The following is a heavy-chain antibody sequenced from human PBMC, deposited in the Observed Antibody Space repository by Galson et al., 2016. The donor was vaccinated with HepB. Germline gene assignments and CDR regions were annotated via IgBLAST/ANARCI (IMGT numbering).Heavy chain of an antibody. CDR2: IKSEVDGGTT. CDR1: GFTFYYAW. CDR3: TTRRYNNILTGYNTESFDI. D-gene: IGHD3-9*01. Sequence: SLRLSCAASGFTFYYAWMSWVRQAPGKGLEWVGRIKSEVDGGTTDYAASLKGRVTISRDDSTNSLYLQMNSLKSEDTAVYYCTTRRYNNILTGYNTESFDIWGQGTMVTGSS. V-gene: IGHV3-15*01. J-gene: IGHJ3*02.